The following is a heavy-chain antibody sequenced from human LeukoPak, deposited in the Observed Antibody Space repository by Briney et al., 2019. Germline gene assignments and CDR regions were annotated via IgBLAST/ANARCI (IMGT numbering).Heavy chain of an antibody. CDR3: ARDSSSWYAWFDP. D-gene: IGHD6-13*01. V-gene: IGHV3-48*03. CDR2: ISSSGSTI. Sequence: GGSLRLSCAASGFTFSSYEMNWVRQAPGKGLEWVSYISSSGSTIYYADSVKGRFTISRDNAKNSLYLQMNSLRAEDTAVYCCARDSSSWYAWFDPWGQGTLVTVSS. CDR1: GFTFSSYE. J-gene: IGHJ5*02.